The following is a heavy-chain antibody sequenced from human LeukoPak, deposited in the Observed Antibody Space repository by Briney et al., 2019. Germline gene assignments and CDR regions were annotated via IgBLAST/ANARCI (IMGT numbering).Heavy chain of an antibody. V-gene: IGHV4-59*08. CDR2: IYYSGST. D-gene: IGHD1-26*01. CDR3: ARWDSGSYYYFDY. CDR1: GGSISSYY. J-gene: IGHJ4*02. Sequence: SETLSLNCTVSGGSISSYYWSWLRQPPGKGLEWIGYIYYSGSTNYNPSLKSRVTISVDTSKNQFSLKLSSVTAADTAVYYCARWDSGSYYYFDYWGQGTLVTVSS.